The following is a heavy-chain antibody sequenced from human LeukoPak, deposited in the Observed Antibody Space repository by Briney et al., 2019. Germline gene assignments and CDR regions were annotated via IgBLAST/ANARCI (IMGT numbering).Heavy chain of an antibody. CDR1: GGSISSYY. CDR3: ARRDYSSSDYFDY. CDR2: IYYSGST. J-gene: IGHJ4*02. D-gene: IGHD6-6*01. V-gene: IGHV4-59*01. Sequence: SEILSLTCTVSGGSISSYYWSWIRQPPGKGLEWIGYIYYSGSTNYNPSLKSRVTISVDTSKNQFSLKLSSVTAADTAVYYCARRDYSSSDYFDYWGQGTLVTVSS.